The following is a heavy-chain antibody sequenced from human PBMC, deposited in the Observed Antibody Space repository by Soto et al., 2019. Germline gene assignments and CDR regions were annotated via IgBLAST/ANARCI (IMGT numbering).Heavy chain of an antibody. V-gene: IGHV4-34*01. D-gene: IGHD3-10*01. Sequence: SETLSLTCAVYGGSFSGYYWSWIRQPPGKGLEWIGEINHSGSTNYNPSLKSRVTISVDTSKNQFSLKLSSVTAADTAVYYCARDGYGSGSSSDYWGQGTLVTSPQ. J-gene: IGHJ4*02. CDR3: ARDGYGSGSSSDY. CDR1: GGSFSGYY. CDR2: INHSGST.